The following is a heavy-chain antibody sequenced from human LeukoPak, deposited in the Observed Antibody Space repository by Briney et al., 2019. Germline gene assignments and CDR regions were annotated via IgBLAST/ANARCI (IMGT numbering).Heavy chain of an antibody. CDR2: IHHSGRT. V-gene: IGHV4-4*02. D-gene: IGHD3-9*01. CDR1: GVSISSADW. CDR3: ARGRFYDILTGYYHSPNFDY. J-gene: IGHJ4*02. Sequence: SGTLSLTCNVSGVSISSADWWNWVRQPPGKGLEWIGEIHHSGRTTYNPSLQSRVTLSVDKSTNQFSLRLNSVTAADTAVYYCARGRFYDILTGYYHSPNFDYWGQGTLVTVSS.